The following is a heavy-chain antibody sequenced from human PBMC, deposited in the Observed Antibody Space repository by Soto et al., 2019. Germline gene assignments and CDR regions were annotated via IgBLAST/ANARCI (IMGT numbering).Heavy chain of an antibody. CDR2: IGTAGDT. V-gene: IGHV3-13*01. CDR1: GFTFSSYG. J-gene: IGHJ6*02. Sequence: PGGSLRLSCAASGFTFSSYGMQWVRRATGKGLEWVSAIGTAGDTYYPGSVKGRFTISRENAKNSLYLQMNSMRVGDTAVYYCERGHYYDSLRGLPSYYGMDVWGQGTTVTVSS. CDR3: ERGHYYDSLRGLPSYYGMDV. D-gene: IGHD3-22*01.